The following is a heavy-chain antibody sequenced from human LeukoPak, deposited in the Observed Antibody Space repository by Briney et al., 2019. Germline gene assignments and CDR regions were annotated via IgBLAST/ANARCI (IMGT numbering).Heavy chain of an antibody. D-gene: IGHD3-3*02. CDR3: ARVPLAGLDAFDI. CDR2: TSAYNGNT. J-gene: IGHJ3*02. CDR1: GYTFTSYG. V-gene: IGHV1-18*01. Sequence: VASVKVSCKASGYTFTSYGISWVRQAPGQGLEWMGWTSAYNGNTNYAQKLQGRVTMTTDTSTSTAYMELRSLRSDDTAVYYCARVPLAGLDAFDIWGQGTMVTVSS.